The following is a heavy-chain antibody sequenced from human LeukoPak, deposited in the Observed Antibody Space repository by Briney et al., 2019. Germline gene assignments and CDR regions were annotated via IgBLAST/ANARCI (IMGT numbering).Heavy chain of an antibody. D-gene: IGHD3-10*01. CDR3: AKDDRNYYGSGSYYKGDY. CDR1: GFTFSSYA. Sequence: GGSLRLSCAASGFTFSSYAMSWVRQAPGKGLEWVSAISGRGGSTYYADSVKGRFTISRDNSKNTLYLQMNSLRAEDTAVYYCAKDDRNYYGSGSYYKGDYWGQGTLVTVSS. V-gene: IGHV3-23*01. J-gene: IGHJ4*02. CDR2: ISGRGGST.